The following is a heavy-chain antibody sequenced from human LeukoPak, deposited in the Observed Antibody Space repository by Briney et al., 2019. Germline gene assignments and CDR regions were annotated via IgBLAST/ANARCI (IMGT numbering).Heavy chain of an antibody. CDR1: GGSISSYY. D-gene: IGHD5-18*01. V-gene: IGHV4-59*01. CDR2: IYYSGST. Sequence: PSETLSLTCTVSGGSISSYYWSWIRQPPGKGLEWIGYIYYSGSTNYNPSLKSRVTISVDTSKNQFSLKLSSVTAADTAVYYCASMKRGYSYGNFDYWGQGTLVTVSS. J-gene: IGHJ4*02. CDR3: ASMKRGYSYGNFDY.